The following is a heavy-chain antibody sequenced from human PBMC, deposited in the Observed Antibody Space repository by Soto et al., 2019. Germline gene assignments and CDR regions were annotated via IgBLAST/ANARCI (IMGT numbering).Heavy chain of an antibody. D-gene: IGHD5-12*01. CDR3: ARERGYRGYDYAFDI. CDR1: GYTFTSYA. V-gene: IGHV1-3*01. Sequence: ASVKVSCKASGYTFTSYAMHWVRQAPGQRLEGMGWINAGNGNTKYSQKFQGRVTITRDTSASTAYMELSSLRSEDTAVYYCARERGYRGYDYAFDIWCQGTMVTVS. CDR2: INAGNGNT. J-gene: IGHJ3*02.